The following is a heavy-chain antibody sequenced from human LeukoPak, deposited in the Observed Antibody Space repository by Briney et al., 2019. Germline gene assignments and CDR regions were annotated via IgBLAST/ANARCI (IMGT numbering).Heavy chain of an antibody. Sequence: PGESLKISCKGSGYSFTSYWITWVRQLPGKGLEWMGIIYPGDSDTRYSPSFQGQVTISADKSISTAYLQWSSLEASDTAMYYCARRGCNGGSCYGHWGQGTLATVSS. CDR2: IYPGDSDT. V-gene: IGHV5-51*01. CDR1: GYSFTSYW. CDR3: ARRGCNGGSCYGH. J-gene: IGHJ4*02. D-gene: IGHD2-15*01.